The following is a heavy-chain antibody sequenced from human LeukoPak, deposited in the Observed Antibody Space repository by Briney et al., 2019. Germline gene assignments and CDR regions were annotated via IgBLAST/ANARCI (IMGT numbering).Heavy chain of an antibody. D-gene: IGHD1/OR15-1a*01. CDR2: IYTSGST. V-gene: IGHV4-4*07. Sequence: SETLSLTCTVSGGSISSYYWSWIRQPAGKGLEWIGRIYTSGSTNYNPSLKSRVTMSIDTSKNQFSLKLMSVTAADTAMYYCVREEQRGFDYWGQGTLVTVSS. CDR1: GGSISSYY. CDR3: VREEQRGFDY. J-gene: IGHJ4*02.